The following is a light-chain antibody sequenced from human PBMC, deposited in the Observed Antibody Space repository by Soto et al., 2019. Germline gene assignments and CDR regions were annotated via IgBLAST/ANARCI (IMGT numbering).Light chain of an antibody. CDR1: QSISSN. CDR2: RTS. CDR3: QQYNDWPLT. J-gene: IGKJ1*01. V-gene: IGKV3-15*01. Sequence: EIVMTQSPATLSVSPGERATLPCRASQSISSNLAWYQQKPGQAPRLLMFRTSSRATGFPARFSGSGSGTEFNLTISSLQSEDFALYYCQQYNDWPLTFGQGPRWIS.